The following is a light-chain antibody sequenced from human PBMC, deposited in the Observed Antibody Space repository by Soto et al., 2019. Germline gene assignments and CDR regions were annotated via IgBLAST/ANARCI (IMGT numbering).Light chain of an antibody. CDR2: GAS. V-gene: IGKV3-15*01. CDR1: QSVSSNY. Sequence: EIVLTQSPGTLSLSPGERATLSCRSSQSVSSNYLAWYQQKPGQAPRLLIYGASTRATGIPARFSGSGSGTEFTLTISSLQSEEFGVYYCKQKDNWPPIPVGDGTRLEIK. CDR3: KQKDNWPPIP. J-gene: IGKJ5*01.